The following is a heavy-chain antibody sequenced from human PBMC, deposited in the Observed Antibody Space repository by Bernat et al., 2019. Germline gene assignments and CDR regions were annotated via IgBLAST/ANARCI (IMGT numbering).Heavy chain of an antibody. Sequence: EVQLVESGGGLVQPGGPLRLSRVGSGFTLSSNYMSWVRQAPGKGLEWISMTYTYGSTNYAGSVKGRFTVSRDDSKNTLYLQMNGLRAEDTADYYCTRDPEITTDYGMDVWGQGTTVTVSS. V-gene: IGHV3-66*01. CDR1: GFTLSSNY. D-gene: IGHD3-3*01. J-gene: IGHJ6*02. CDR2: TYTYGST. CDR3: TRDPEITTDYGMDV.